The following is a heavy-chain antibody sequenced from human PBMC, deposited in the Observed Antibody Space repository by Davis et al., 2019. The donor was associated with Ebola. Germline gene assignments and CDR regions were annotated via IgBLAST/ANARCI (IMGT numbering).Heavy chain of an antibody. Sequence: SETLSLTCAVYGGSFCGYYWSWIRQPPGKGLEWIGEINHSGSTNYNPSLKSRVTISVDTSKNQFSLKLSSVTAADTAVYYCARALSGYDYWGQGTLVTVSS. CDR2: INHSGST. J-gene: IGHJ4*02. D-gene: IGHD5-12*01. CDR3: ARALSGYDY. V-gene: IGHV4-34*01. CDR1: GGSFCGYY.